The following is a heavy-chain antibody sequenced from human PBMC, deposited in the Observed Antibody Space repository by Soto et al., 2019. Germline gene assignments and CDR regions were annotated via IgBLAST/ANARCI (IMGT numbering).Heavy chain of an antibody. Sequence: HPGGSLRLSCVGSGFIFSNNGMHWVRQTPGKWLEWVAFMSYDGSDTFYADSVKGRFTISRDNSKNTLFLHMSNLRAEDTAMYYCTIVRVADSDLDHWGQGXLVTVYS. CDR3: TIVRVADSDLDH. CDR1: GFIFSNNG. V-gene: IGHV3-30*02. D-gene: IGHD3-10*02. CDR2: MSYDGSDT. J-gene: IGHJ4*02.